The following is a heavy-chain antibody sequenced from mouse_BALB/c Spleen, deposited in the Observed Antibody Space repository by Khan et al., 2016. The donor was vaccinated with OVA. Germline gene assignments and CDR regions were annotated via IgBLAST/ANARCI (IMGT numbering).Heavy chain of an antibody. Sequence: EVQLVESGGGFVKPGGSLNLSCAASGFAFSSYDMSLVRQTPEKRLEWVATISTGGSYIYYPDSVKGRFTISRDIARNTLYLQMSSLRSEDTALYYCARPSYYGNPWFTYWGPGTLVTVSA. CDR1: GFAFSSYD. J-gene: IGHJ3*01. CDR3: ARPSYYGNPWFTY. CDR2: ISTGGSYI. V-gene: IGHV5-9*02. D-gene: IGHD2-10*01.